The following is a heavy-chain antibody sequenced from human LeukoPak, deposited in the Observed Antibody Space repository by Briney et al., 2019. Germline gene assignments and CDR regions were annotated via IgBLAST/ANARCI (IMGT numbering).Heavy chain of an antibody. CDR1: GFTFSYYG. Sequence: GGSLRLSCAASGFTFSYYGMHWVRQARGKGLEWLAVISYDGSNKYYADSVKGRFAISRDNSKYTLYLQMSSLRAEDTAVYYCAKDNYDSSGYPDYWGQGTLVTVSS. D-gene: IGHD3-22*01. CDR2: ISYDGSNK. V-gene: IGHV3-30*18. CDR3: AKDNYDSSGYPDY. J-gene: IGHJ4*02.